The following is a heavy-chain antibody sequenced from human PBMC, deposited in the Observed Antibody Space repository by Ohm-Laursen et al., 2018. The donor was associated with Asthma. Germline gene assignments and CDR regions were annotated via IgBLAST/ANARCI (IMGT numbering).Heavy chain of an antibody. J-gene: IGHJ4*02. D-gene: IGHD5-24*01. V-gene: IGHV3-74*01. CDR1: GFTFSDYF. Sequence: SLRPSCAASGFTFSDYFMHWVRQGPGEGLVWISHIFPHGRHTNYADSVKGRFTISRDDAQNTLYLQMNSLRADDTAVYYCARGSLEGLQWGQGTLVTVSS. CDR2: IFPHGRHT. CDR3: ARGSLEGLQ.